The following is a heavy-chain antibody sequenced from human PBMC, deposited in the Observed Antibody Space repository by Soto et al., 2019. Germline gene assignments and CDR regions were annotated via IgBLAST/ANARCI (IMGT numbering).Heavy chain of an antibody. CDR3: ARDKKHSYGYSCEYNWFDP. D-gene: IGHD5-18*01. V-gene: IGHV4-30-4*01. J-gene: IGHJ5*02. CDR2: IYYSGST. CDR1: GGSISSGDYY. Sequence: SETLSLTCTVSGGSISSGDYYWSWIRQPPGKGPEWIGYIYYSGSTYYNPSLKSRVTISVDTSKNQFSLKLSSVTAADTAVYYCARDKKHSYGYSCEYNWFDPWGQGTLVTVSS.